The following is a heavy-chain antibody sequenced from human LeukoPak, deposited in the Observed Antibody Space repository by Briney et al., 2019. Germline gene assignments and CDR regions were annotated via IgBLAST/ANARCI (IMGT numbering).Heavy chain of an antibody. CDR1: GGSISSYY. V-gene: IGHV4-4*07. J-gene: IGHJ6*03. D-gene: IGHD4-17*01. CDR3: AREKSTVTSYYYYYMDV. CDR2: IYTSGST. Sequence: NPSETLSLTCTVSGGSISSYYWSWIRQPAGKGLEWIGRIYTSGSTNYNPSLESRVTMSVDTSKNQFSLKLSSVTAADTAVYYCAREKSTVTSYYYYYMDVWGKGTTVTVSS.